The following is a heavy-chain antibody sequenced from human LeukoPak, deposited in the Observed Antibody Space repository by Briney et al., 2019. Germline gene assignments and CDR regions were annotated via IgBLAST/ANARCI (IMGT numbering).Heavy chain of an antibody. CDR1: GLTFTSSV. CDR3: AAGIGSRPEYFHY. D-gene: IGHD1-26*01. J-gene: IGHJ1*01. Sequence: VASVKVSCKASGLTFTSSVMQWVRQARGQRLEWIGWIVVGSGNTNYAQKFQERVTITRDKSTSTAYMELSSLRSEDTAVYYCAAGIGSRPEYFHYWGQGTLVTVSS. CDR2: IVVGSGNT. V-gene: IGHV1-58*02.